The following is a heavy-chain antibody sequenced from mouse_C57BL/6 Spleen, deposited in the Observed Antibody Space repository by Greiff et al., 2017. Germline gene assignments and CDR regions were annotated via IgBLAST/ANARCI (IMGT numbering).Heavy chain of an antibody. CDR2: IWSGGST. J-gene: IGHJ4*01. V-gene: IGHV2-4*01. D-gene: IGHD2-3*01. CDR1: GFSLTSYG. CDR3: AKERDGFYYAMDY. Sequence: VQLQQSGPGLVQPSQSLSITCPVSGFSLTSYGVHWVHQPPGKGLEWLGVIWSGGSTDYNAAFISRLSISKDNSKSQVFFKMNSLQADDTAIYYCAKERDGFYYAMDYWGQGTSVTVSS.